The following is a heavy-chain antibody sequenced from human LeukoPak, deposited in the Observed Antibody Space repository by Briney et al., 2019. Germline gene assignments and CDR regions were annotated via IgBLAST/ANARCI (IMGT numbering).Heavy chain of an antibody. V-gene: IGHV3-11*01. CDR2: ISRGGTSA. Sequence: GGSLRLSCAASGFTFNDYYMSWIRQAPGKGLEWVSYISRGGTSAHYADSVKGRFTISRDNAKNSLYLQMNSLRAEDTAVYYCAKDESSSQYYFDYWGQGTLVTVSS. CDR3: AKDESSSQYYFDY. D-gene: IGHD6-13*01. J-gene: IGHJ4*02. CDR1: GFTFNDYY.